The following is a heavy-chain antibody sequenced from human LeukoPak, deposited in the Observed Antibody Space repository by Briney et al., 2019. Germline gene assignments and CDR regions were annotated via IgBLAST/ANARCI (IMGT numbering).Heavy chain of an antibody. J-gene: IGHJ6*03. V-gene: IGHV4-34*01. D-gene: IGHD6-6*01. CDR3: ARTGSSSSCYYMDV. CDR1: GGSFSGYY. Sequence: SETLSLTCAVYGGSFSGYYWSWIRQPPGKGLEWIGEINHSGSTNYNPSLKSRVTISVDTSKNQFSLKLSSVTAADTAAYYCARTGSSSSCYYMDVWGKGTTVTVSS. CDR2: INHSGST.